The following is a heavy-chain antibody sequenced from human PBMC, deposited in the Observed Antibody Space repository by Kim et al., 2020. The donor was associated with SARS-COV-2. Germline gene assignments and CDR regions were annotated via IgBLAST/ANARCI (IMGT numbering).Heavy chain of an antibody. J-gene: IGHJ5*02. V-gene: IGHV1-46*01. Sequence: YAQKFTGRVTMTRNPSTSAVYMGLSSLRSEDTAVYYCARARVDIVGGFDPWGQGTLVTVSS. CDR3: ARARVDIVGGFDP. D-gene: IGHD5-12*01.